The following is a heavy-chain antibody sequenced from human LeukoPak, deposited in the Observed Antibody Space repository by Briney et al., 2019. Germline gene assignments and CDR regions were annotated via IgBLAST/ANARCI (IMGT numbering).Heavy chain of an antibody. V-gene: IGHV3-64D*09. Sequence: ESLRLSCSASGFTFSSYALHWVRQAPGKGLESVSAISSNGGSTSYADSVKGRFTISRDNSKNTLYLQMSSLRAEDTAVYYCAKKVPANWGSYFDYWGQGTLVTVSS. CDR3: AKKVPANWGSYFDY. CDR1: GFTFSSYA. D-gene: IGHD7-27*01. CDR2: ISSNGGST. J-gene: IGHJ4*02.